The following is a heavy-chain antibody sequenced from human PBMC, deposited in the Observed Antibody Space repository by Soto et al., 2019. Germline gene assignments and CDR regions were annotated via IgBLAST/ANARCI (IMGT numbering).Heavy chain of an antibody. J-gene: IGHJ4*02. CDR1: GFTFSSYA. CDR2: ISYDGSNK. CDR3: AREGGGGSYGSATLDY. Sequence: GGSLRLSCAASGFTFSSYAMHWVRQAPGKGLEWVAVISYDGSNKYYADSVKGRFTISRDNSKNTLYLQMNSLRAEDTAVYYCAREGGGGSYGSATLDYWGQGTLVTVSS. D-gene: IGHD1-26*01. V-gene: IGHV3-30-3*01.